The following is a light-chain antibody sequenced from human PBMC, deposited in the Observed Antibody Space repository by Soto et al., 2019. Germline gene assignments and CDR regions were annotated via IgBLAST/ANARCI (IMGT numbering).Light chain of an antibody. J-gene: IGLJ1*01. CDR2: DVT. Sequence: QSALTQPASVSGSPGQSITISCTGTSSDVGGYNSVSWYRQYPGKAPKLIIFDVTDRPSGISTRFSGSKSGNTASLTISGRQAEDEAVFYCSSYTSSSTTVFGTGTKRTVL. CDR3: SSYTSSSTTV. V-gene: IGLV2-14*01. CDR1: SSDVGGYNS.